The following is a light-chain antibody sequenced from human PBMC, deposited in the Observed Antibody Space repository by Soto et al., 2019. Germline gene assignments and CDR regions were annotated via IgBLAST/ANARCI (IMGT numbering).Light chain of an antibody. Sequence: VLTQSAAALSLCPGGRATVSCRASQSVSSYLAWYQQKPGQAPRLLIYDASNRATGIPARFSGSGSGTDFTLSIISLEPEDFTVYYCQQCSNRLQTFGQGTKVDIK. CDR3: QQCSNRLQT. J-gene: IGKJ1*01. CDR1: QSVSSY. CDR2: DAS. V-gene: IGKV3-11*01.